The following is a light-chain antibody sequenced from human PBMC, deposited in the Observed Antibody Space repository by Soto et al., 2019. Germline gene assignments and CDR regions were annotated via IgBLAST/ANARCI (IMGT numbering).Light chain of an antibody. CDR2: EVR. J-gene: IGLJ2*01. V-gene: IGLV2-14*01. Sequence: QSALTQPASVSGSPGQSITISCAGTMRDVGAYNLVSWYQQHPGRAPQLITYEVRNRPSGISFRFSGSKSGNTASLTISGLQAEDEADYYCSSYTSKSSLIFGGGTKVTVL. CDR1: MRDVGAYNL. CDR3: SSYTSKSSLI.